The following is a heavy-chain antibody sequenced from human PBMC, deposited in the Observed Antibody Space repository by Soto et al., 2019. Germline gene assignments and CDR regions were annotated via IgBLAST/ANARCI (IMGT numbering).Heavy chain of an antibody. Sequence: GGSLRLSCAASGFIFSSYAMSWVRQAPGKGLEWVSAISGSGGSTYYADSVKGRFTISRDNSKNKLYLQMNSLRAEDTAVYYCAKDRVLVAATSGWFDPWGQGILVTVSS. D-gene: IGHD2-15*01. V-gene: IGHV3-23*01. CDR2: ISGSGGST. CDR1: GFIFSSYA. J-gene: IGHJ5*02. CDR3: AKDRVLVAATSGWFDP.